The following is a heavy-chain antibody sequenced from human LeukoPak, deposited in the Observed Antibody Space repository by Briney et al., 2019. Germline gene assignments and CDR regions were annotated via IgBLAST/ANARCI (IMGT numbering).Heavy chain of an antibody. J-gene: IGHJ4*02. V-gene: IGHV3-48*04. D-gene: IGHD2-2*01. CDR2: ISSSSSTI. CDR3: ARGPHEAILDY. Sequence: GGSLRLSCAASGFTFSSYSMNWVRQAPGKGLEWVSYISSSSSTIYYADSVKGRFTISRDNAKNSLYLQMNSLRAEDTAVYYCARGPHEAILDYWGQGTLVSVSS. CDR1: GFTFSSYS.